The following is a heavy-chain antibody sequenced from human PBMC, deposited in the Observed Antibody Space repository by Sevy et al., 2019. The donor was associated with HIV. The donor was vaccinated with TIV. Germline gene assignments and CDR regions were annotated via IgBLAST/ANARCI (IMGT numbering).Heavy chain of an antibody. CDR1: GYSFTSYW. D-gene: IGHD3-22*01. J-gene: IGHJ3*02. V-gene: IGHV5-51*01. CDR2: IYPCDSDT. Sequence: GESLKISCKGSGYSFTSYWIGWVRQMPGKGLEWMGIIYPCDSDTRYSPSFQGQVTISADKSISTAYLQWSSLKASDTAMYYCARQLTYYYDSSGYRAAFDIWGQGTMVTVSS. CDR3: ARQLTYYYDSSGYRAAFDI.